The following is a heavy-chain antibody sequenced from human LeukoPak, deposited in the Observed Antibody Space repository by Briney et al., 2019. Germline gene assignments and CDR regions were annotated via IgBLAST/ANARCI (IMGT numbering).Heavy chain of an antibody. Sequence: SETLSLTCTISGGSISSSSFYWGWIRQPPGKGLEWIGSVNYGGSTSYNPSLKNRVTVSLDTSKTQFSLRLSSVTAADTAVYYCARVLRYFDWPCDYWGQGTLVTVSS. J-gene: IGHJ4*02. CDR2: VNYGGST. CDR3: ARVLRYFDWPCDY. D-gene: IGHD3-9*01. V-gene: IGHV4-39*01. CDR1: GGSISSSSFY.